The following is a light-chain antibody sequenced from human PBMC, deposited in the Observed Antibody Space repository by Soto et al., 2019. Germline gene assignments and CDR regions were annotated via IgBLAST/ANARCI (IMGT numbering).Light chain of an antibody. CDR1: QSVSSY. J-gene: IGKJ1*01. Sequence: EIVLTQSPATLSLSPGERATLSCRASQSVSSYLAWYQQKPGQAPRLLIYDASNRATGIPARFSGSGSGTDFTLTISSLEPEDFATYYCQQTYSPPRTFGRGTKVEI. V-gene: IGKV3-11*01. CDR3: QQTYSPPRT. CDR2: DAS.